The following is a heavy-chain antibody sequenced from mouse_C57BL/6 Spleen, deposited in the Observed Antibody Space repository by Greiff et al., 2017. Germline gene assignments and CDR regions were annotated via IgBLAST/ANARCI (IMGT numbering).Heavy chain of an antibody. CDR3: ARSGVLRYYFDY. D-gene: IGHD1-1*01. V-gene: IGHV1-53*01. Sequence: QVQLQQPGTELVKPGASVKLSCKASGYTFTSYWMHWVKQRPGQGLEWIGNIKPINGGTTYNEKLKSKATLTVDKSSSTAYMQLSSLTSEDSAVYYCARSGVLRYYFDYWGQGTTLTVSS. CDR2: IKPINGGT. CDR1: GYTFTSYW. J-gene: IGHJ2*01.